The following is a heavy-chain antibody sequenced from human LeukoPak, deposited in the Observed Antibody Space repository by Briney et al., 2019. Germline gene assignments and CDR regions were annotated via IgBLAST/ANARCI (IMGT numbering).Heavy chain of an antibody. V-gene: IGHV3-48*01. D-gene: IGHD2-15*01. CDR1: GFTFSTYS. CDR3: AREDCSGGSCYNYYYYYMDV. CDR2: ISSSSGTI. J-gene: IGHJ6*03. Sequence: GGSLRLSCAASGFTFSTYSMDWVRQAPGKGLEWVSCISSSSGTIYYADSVKGRFTISRDNARNSLYLHMNSLRAEDTAVYYCAREDCSGGSCYNYYYYYMDVWGKGTTVTVSS.